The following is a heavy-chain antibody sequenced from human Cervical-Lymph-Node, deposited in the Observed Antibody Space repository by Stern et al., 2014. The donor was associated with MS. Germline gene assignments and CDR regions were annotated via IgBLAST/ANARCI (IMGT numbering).Heavy chain of an antibody. CDR3: ARQTTAWASDV. J-gene: IGHJ4*02. CDR2: IYSGDSES. CDR1: GFKFRIYW. V-gene: IGHV5-51*01. D-gene: IGHD1-14*01. Sequence: EDQLGESGAALIRPGESLKIYCKGSGFKFRIYWIAWVRQMPGKVLEWMGIIYSGDSESRYSASFQVQVNMSAEKSTRTAYLQWSSLNASDTAMYFCARQTTAWASDVWGQGTLVPVSS.